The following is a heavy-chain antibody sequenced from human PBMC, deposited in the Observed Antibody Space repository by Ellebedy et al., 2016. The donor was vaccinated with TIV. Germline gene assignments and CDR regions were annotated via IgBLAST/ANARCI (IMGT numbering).Heavy chain of an antibody. CDR1: GFTFSSYG. Sequence: PGGSLRLSCAASGFTFSSYGMHWVRQAPGKGLEWVAVIWYDGSNKYYADSVKGRFTISRDNSKNTLYLQMNSLRAEDTAVYYCARDGMDCSGGSCYSPYFDYWGQGTLVTVSS. D-gene: IGHD2-15*01. V-gene: IGHV3-33*08. CDR3: ARDGMDCSGGSCYSPYFDY. CDR2: IWYDGSNK. J-gene: IGHJ4*02.